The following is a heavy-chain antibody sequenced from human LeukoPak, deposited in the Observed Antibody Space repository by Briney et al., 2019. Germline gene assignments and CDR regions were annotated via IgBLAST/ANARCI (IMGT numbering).Heavy chain of an antibody. Sequence: GGSLRLSCAASGFTFSNAWMSWVRQAPGKGLEWVANIKQDGSEKYYVDSVKGRFTISRDNAKNSLYLQMNSLRAEDTAVYYCARIPQQVYCSSTSCYDDYYYGMDVWGQGTTVTVSS. CDR3: ARIPQQVYCSSTSCYDDYYYGMDV. CDR1: GFTFSNAW. CDR2: IKQDGSEK. D-gene: IGHD2-2*01. J-gene: IGHJ6*02. V-gene: IGHV3-7*01.